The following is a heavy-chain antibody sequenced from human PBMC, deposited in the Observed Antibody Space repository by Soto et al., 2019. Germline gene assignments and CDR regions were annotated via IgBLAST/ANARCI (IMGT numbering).Heavy chain of an antibody. D-gene: IGHD2-15*01. V-gene: IGHV3-72*01. CDR2: SKNKAYSYTT. J-gene: IGHJ4*02. Sequence: EVQLVESGGGLVQPGGSLRLSCAASGFNFRDHHMDWVRQAPGKGLECVARSKNKAYSYTTEYAASVQGRFTISRDESKNPLYLQMNSLKTADTAMYYCSRDSTRYSFDYWGQGILVTVSS. CDR3: SRDSTRYSFDY. CDR1: GFNFRDHH.